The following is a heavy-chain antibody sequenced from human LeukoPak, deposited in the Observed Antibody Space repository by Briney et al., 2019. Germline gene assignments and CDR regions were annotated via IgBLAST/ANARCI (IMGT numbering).Heavy chain of an antibody. Sequence: ASVKVSCKASGGTFISYAISWVRQAPGQGLEWMGGIIPIFGTANYAQKFQGRVTITTDESTSTAYMELSSLRSEDTAVYYCARGMRVNLPLVWFGELLYSHGDVYYYYYMDVWGKGTTVTVSS. CDR3: ARGMRVNLPLVWFGELLYSHGDVYYYYYMDV. V-gene: IGHV1-69*05. CDR1: GGTFISYA. D-gene: IGHD3-10*01. J-gene: IGHJ6*03. CDR2: IIPIFGTA.